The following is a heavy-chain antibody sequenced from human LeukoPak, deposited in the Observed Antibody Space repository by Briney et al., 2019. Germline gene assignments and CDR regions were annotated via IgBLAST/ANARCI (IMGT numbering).Heavy chain of an antibody. CDR3: ASSRAYSNSLWYYYMDV. D-gene: IGHD2-2*01. CDR1: GESLSGYY. Sequence: SETLSLTCAVSGESLSGYYWSWIRQPPGKGLEWIAEINHSGTTNYNASLNSRVTISLDTSKNQFSLKLTSVTAADTAVYYCASSRAYSNSLWYYYMDVWGKGTTVTVSS. V-gene: IGHV4-34*01. J-gene: IGHJ6*03. CDR2: INHSGTT.